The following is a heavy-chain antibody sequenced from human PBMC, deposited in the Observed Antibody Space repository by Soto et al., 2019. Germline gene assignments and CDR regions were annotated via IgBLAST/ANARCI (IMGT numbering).Heavy chain of an antibody. D-gene: IGHD6-6*01. J-gene: IGHJ6*03. CDR3: ARDGRIAARSYYYYYMDF. CDR1: GFTFSSYW. Sequence: PGGSLRLSCAASGFTFSSYWMSWVRQAPGRGLEWVANIKQDGSEKYYVDSVKGRFTISRDNAKNSLYLQMNSLRAEDTAVYYCARDGRIAARSYYYYYMDFWGKGTTVTVPS. CDR2: IKQDGSEK. V-gene: IGHV3-7*01.